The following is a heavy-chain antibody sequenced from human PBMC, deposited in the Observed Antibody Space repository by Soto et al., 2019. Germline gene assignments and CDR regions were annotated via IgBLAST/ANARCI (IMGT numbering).Heavy chain of an antibody. Sequence: QVQLVESGGGVVQPGRSLRLSCAASGFTFSSYGMHWVRQAPGKGLEGVAVISYDGSNKYYADSVKGRFTISRDNSKNALYLQMNRLRAEDTSVYYCASGVDTAMVSFYYYGMDVWGQGTTVTVSS. CDR1: GFTFSSYG. CDR3: ASGVDTAMVSFYYYGMDV. J-gene: IGHJ6*02. V-gene: IGHV3-30*03. D-gene: IGHD5-18*01. CDR2: ISYDGSNK.